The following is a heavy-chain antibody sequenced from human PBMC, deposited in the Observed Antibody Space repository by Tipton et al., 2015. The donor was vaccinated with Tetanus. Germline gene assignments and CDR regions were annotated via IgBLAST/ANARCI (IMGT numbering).Heavy chain of an antibody. Sequence: GLVKPSETLFLTCTVSRGPISSYYWSWIRQPAGKGLEWIGHISNGNPDYTPSLKNRVTLSVDMSKNEFSLKLRSVTAADTGVYYCARGITDGYFRRFDYWGQGTPVAVSP. CDR2: ISNGNP. V-gene: IGHV4-4*07. CDR3: ARGITDGYFRRFDY. D-gene: IGHD5-24*01. CDR1: RGPISSYY. J-gene: IGHJ4*02.